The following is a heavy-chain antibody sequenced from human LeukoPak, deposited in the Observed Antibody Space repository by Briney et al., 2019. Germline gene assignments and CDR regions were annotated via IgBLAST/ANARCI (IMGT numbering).Heavy chain of an antibody. CDR2: INPSGGST. D-gene: IGHD5-18*01. J-gene: IGHJ4*02. CDR3: ARALSYGLDRDY. V-gene: IGHV1-46*01. CDR1: GYTFTGYY. Sequence: ASVKVSCEASGYTFTGYYMHWVRQAPGQGLEWMGIINPSGGSTSYAQKFQGRVTMTRDTSTSTVYMELSSLRSEDTAVYYCARALSYGLDRDYWGQGTLVTVSS.